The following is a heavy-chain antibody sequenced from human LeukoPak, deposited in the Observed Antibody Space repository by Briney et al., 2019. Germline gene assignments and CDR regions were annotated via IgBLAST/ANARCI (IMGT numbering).Heavy chain of an antibody. J-gene: IGHJ4*02. CDR2: ISSSSSYI. CDR3: AVDCSGGSCYYEDFDY. Sequence: GGSLRLSCAASGFTFSSYSMNWIRQAPGKGLEWVSSISSSSSYIYYADSVKGRFTISRDNAKNSLYLQMNSLRAEDTAVYYCAVDCSGGSCYYEDFDYWGQGTLVTVSS. V-gene: IGHV3-21*01. D-gene: IGHD2-15*01. CDR1: GFTFSSYS.